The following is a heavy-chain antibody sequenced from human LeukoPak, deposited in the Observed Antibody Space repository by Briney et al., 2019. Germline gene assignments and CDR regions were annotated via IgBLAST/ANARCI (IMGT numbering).Heavy chain of an antibody. Sequence: GGSLRLSCAASGFTFSSYAMHWVRQAPGKGLEWVAVISYDGSNKYYADSVKGRFTISRDNSKNTLYLQMNSLRAEDTAVYYCARGSPDYLGYCSGGSCYPLRGWGYFDYWGQGTLVTVSS. D-gene: IGHD2-15*01. CDR3: ARGSPDYLGYCSGGSCYPLRGWGYFDY. V-gene: IGHV3-30*04. J-gene: IGHJ4*02. CDR1: GFTFSSYA. CDR2: ISYDGSNK.